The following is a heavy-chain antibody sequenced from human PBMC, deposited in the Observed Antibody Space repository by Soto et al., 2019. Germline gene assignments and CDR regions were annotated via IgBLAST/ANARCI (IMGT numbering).Heavy chain of an antibody. V-gene: IGHV3-30*18. Sequence: QVQLVESGGGVVQPGRSLRLSCAASGFTFSSYGMHWVRQAPGKGLEWVAVISYDGSNKYYADSVKGRFTISRDNSKNTLYLQMNSLRAEDTAVYYCAKDRPSTDGHYYYGMDVWGQGTTVTVSS. J-gene: IGHJ6*02. CDR3: AKDRPSTDGHYYYGMDV. CDR1: GFTFSSYG. CDR2: ISYDGSNK.